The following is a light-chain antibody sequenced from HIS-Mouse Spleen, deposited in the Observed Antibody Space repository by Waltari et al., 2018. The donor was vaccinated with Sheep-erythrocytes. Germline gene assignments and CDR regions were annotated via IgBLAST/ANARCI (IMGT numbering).Light chain of an antibody. CDR1: QSVSSSY. Sequence: EIVLXXSPGXXXLSXXXRATLXXRASQSVSSSYLAWYQQKPGQAPRLRIYGASXXAXXIPDXFSGSGSGTDFTLTISRLEPEDFAVYYCQQYGSSLRTFGQGTKVEIK. J-gene: IGKJ1*01. V-gene: IGKV3-20*01. CDR3: QQYGSSLRT. CDR2: GAS.